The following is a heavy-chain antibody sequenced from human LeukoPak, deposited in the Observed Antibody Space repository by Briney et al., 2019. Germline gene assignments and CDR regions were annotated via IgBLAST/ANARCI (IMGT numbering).Heavy chain of an antibody. V-gene: IGHV5-51*01. D-gene: IGHD1-26*01. CDR2: IYPGDSNT. Sequence: GGSLQISCKGSGYSFTSCWIGWVRQMPGKGLQWMGIIYPGDSNTRYSPSFQGQVTISADEPISTAYLQWSSLKASDTAMYYCARRGPIVGASGLDYWGQGTLVTVSA. CDR1: GYSFTSCW. CDR3: ARRGPIVGASGLDY. J-gene: IGHJ4*02.